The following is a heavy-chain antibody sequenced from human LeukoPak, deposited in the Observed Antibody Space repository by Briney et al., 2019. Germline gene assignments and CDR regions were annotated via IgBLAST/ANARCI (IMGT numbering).Heavy chain of an antibody. Sequence: ASVKVSCTASGYTFTSYYMHWVRQAPGQGLEWMGIINPSGGSTSYAQKFQGRVTMTRDTSTSTVYMELSSLRSEDTAVYYCARDFLRFSSSDSLPWFDPWGQGTLVTVSS. J-gene: IGHJ5*02. D-gene: IGHD6-6*01. CDR3: ARDFLRFSSSDSLPWFDP. CDR2: INPSGGST. CDR1: GYTFTSYY. V-gene: IGHV1-46*01.